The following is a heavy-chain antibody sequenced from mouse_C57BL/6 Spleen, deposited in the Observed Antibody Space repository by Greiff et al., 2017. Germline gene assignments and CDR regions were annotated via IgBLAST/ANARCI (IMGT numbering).Heavy chain of an antibody. CDR3: ARQGYGYLWYFDV. V-gene: IGHV5-12*01. D-gene: IGHD2-2*01. CDR1: GFTFSDYY. CDR2: ISNGGGST. Sequence: EVHLVESGGGLVQPGGSLKLSCAASGFTFSDYYMYWVRQTPEKRLEWVAYISNGGGSTYYPDTVKGRFTISRDNAKNTLYLQMSRLKSEDTAMYYCARQGYGYLWYFDVWGTGTTVTVSS. J-gene: IGHJ1*03.